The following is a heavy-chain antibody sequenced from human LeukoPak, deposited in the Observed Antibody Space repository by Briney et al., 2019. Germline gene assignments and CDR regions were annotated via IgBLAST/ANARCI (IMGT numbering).Heavy chain of an antibody. J-gene: IGHJ4*02. Sequence: GGSLRLSCAASGFTFSNFDMNWVRQAPGKGLEWVSYISSSGSPKYYADSVRGRFTISRDNAENSLYLQMNSLRAEDTAVYYCARNDYGTYYFDYWGREPWSPSPQ. CDR1: GFTFSNFD. D-gene: IGHD4-17*01. V-gene: IGHV3-48*03. CDR2: ISSSGSPK. CDR3: ARNDYGTYYFDY.